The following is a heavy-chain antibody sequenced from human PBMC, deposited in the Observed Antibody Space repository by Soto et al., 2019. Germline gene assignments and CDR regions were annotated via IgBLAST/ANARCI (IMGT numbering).Heavy chain of an antibody. D-gene: IGHD2-15*01. CDR3: AREKAAFDAFDI. V-gene: IGHV3-64*01. CDR1: FSRHG. Sequence: FSRHGLHWVRQAPGKGLEYVSAISGDAFSTYYANSVKGRFTISRDNSKNTLYLQMGSLRTEDMAVYYCAREKAAFDAFDIWGQGTMVTGSS. CDR2: ISGDAFST. J-gene: IGHJ3*02.